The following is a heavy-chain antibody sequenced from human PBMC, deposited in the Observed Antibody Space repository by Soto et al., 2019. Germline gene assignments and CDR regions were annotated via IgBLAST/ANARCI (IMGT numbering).Heavy chain of an antibody. J-gene: IGHJ6*02. V-gene: IGHV3-23*01. CDR1: GFTFSSYT. CDR2: ISGSGGST. Sequence: GGSLRLSCAASGFTFSSYTMSRVRQAPGKGLEWVSAISGSGGSTYHADSVKGRSTISRDNSKNTLYLQMNSLRAEDTAVYYCAKDLPAPMDVWGQGTTVTFSS. CDR3: AKDLPAPMDV.